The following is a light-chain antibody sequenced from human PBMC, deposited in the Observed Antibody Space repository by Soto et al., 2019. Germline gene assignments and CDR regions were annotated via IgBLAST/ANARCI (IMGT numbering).Light chain of an antibody. J-gene: IGLJ3*02. CDR3: SSYTSSGNGV. Sequence: QSVLTQPASVSGSPGQSITISCTGTSSDVGGYNYVSWYQQHPGKAPKLMIYEVSNRPSGVSNRFSGSKSGNTASLTISGLQAEDEANYYCSSYTSSGNGVFGGGTKLTVL. CDR2: EVS. CDR1: SSDVGGYNY. V-gene: IGLV2-14*01.